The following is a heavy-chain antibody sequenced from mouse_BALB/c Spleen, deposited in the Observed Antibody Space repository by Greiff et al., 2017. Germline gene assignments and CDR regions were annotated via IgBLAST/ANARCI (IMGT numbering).Heavy chain of an antibody. D-gene: IGHD2-1*01. CDR2: ISSGGGST. J-gene: IGHJ4*01. V-gene: IGHV5-12-1*01. CDR1: GFAFSSYD. Sequence: EVHLVESGGGLVKPGGSLKLSCAASGFAFSSYDMSWVRQTPEKRLEWVAYISSGGGSTYYPDTVKGRFTISRDNAKNTLYLQMSSLKSEDTAMYYCGGYGNYEGYWGQGTSVTVSS. CDR3: GGYGNYEGY.